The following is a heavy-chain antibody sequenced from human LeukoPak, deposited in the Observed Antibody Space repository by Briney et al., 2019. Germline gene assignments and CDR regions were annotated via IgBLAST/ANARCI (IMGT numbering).Heavy chain of an antibody. J-gene: IGHJ4*02. Sequence: GGSLRLSCAASGFTFSGYDMNWVRQAPGKGLEWVSYISSSGTTIYYADSVRGRFAISRDNAKNSLYLQMNSLRAEDTAVYYCARGGSFFVYWGQGTLVTVSS. CDR3: ARGGSFFVY. CDR1: GFTFSGYD. V-gene: IGHV3-48*03. D-gene: IGHD1-26*01. CDR2: ISSSGTTI.